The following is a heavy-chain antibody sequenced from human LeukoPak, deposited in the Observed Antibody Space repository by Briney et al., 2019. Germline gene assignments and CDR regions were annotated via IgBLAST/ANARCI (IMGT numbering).Heavy chain of an antibody. CDR1: GGSFSGYY. CDR3: ARGWQGYYDSSGYYLLDY. D-gene: IGHD3-22*01. V-gene: IGHV4-34*01. Sequence: SETLSLTCAVHGGSFSGYYWSWIRQPPGKGLEWIGEINHSGSTNYTPSLKSRVTISVDTSKNQFSLQLSSMTAADTALYYCARGWQGYYDSSGYYLLDYWGQGTLVTVSS. J-gene: IGHJ4*02. CDR2: INHSGST.